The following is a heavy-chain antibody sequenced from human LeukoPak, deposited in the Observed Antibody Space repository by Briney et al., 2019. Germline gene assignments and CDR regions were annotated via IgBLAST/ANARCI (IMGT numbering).Heavy chain of an antibody. CDR2: ISWNSGSI. J-gene: IGHJ6*03. Sequence: GRSLRLSCAASGFTFDDYAMHWVRQAPGKGLEWVSGISWNSGSIGYADSVKGRFTISRDNAKNSLYLQMNSLRAEDTALYYCAISTTPGYYGSSGYYYVYYYMDVWGKGPRSPSP. CDR1: GFTFDDYA. V-gene: IGHV3-9*01. D-gene: IGHD3-22*01. CDR3: AISTTPGYYGSSGYYYVYYYMDV.